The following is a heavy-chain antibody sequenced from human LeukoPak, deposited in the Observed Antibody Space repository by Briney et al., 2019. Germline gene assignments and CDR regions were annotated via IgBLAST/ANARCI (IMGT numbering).Heavy chain of an antibody. CDR3: ARFSAPFDF. J-gene: IGHJ4*02. D-gene: IGHD6-13*01. V-gene: IGHV5-51*04. CDR2: IDPSDSET. CDR1: GYSFTKYW. Sequence: GESLKISCKGSGYSFTKYWIGWVRQLPGKGLEWMGNIDPSDSETRHSPSFQGQVTISVDKPISTAYLQWSSLRASDTAIYYCARFSAPFDFWGQGTLVTVSS.